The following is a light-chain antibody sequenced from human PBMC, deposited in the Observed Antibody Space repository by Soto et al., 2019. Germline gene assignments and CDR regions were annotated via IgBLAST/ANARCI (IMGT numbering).Light chain of an antibody. CDR3: AAWDGSLNGVV. V-gene: IGLV1-44*01. Sequence: QSVLTQPPSASGTPGQRVTISCSGSSSNIGTNAVNWYQQLPGRAPKLLIYNNNQRPSGVPERFSGSKSGTSASLAISGLQSEDEAVYYCAAWDGSLNGVVFGEGTKLTVL. CDR2: NNN. CDR1: SSNIGTNA. J-gene: IGLJ2*01.